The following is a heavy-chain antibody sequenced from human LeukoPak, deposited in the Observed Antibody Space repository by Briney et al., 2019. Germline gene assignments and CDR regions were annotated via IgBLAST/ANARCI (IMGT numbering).Heavy chain of an antibody. CDR2: ISGSSNYI. J-gene: IGHJ6*03. CDR3: ARVMTVSSWVTLTLNYYYYMDV. Sequence: GGSLRLSCAASGFTFSSYSMNWVRQAPGKGLEWVSFISGSSNYIYDADSVKGRFTISRDNAKNSLYLQMNSLRADDTAVYYCARVMTVSSWVTLTLNYYYYMDVWGKGTTVTISS. D-gene: IGHD2-21*02. CDR1: GFTFSSYS. V-gene: IGHV3-21*01.